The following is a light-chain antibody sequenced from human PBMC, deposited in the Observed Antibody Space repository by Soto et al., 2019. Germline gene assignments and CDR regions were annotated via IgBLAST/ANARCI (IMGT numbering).Light chain of an antibody. CDR3: QQYNNWPQT. CDR1: QSVSNS. J-gene: IGKJ1*01. V-gene: IGKV3-15*01. CDR2: GAS. Sequence: EIVLTQSPGTLSLSPGERSTLSCRASQSVSNSFLAWYQQKPGQAPRLLIYGASTRATGIPARFSGSGSGTEFTLTISSLQSEDFAVYYCQQYNNWPQTFCQGTKVDIK.